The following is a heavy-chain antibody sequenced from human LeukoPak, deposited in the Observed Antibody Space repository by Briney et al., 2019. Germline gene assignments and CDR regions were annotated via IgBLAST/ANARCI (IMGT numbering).Heavy chain of an antibody. CDR2: INHSGST. D-gene: IGHD3-10*01. J-gene: IGHJ5*02. CDR1: GGSFSGYY. V-gene: IGHV4-34*01. CDR3: ARQNGGRITMVRGRIWFDP. Sequence: PSETLSLTCAVYGGSFSGYYWSWIRQPPGKGLEWIGEINHSGSTNYNPSLKSRVTISVDTSKNQFSLKLSSVTAADTAVYYCARQNGGRITMVRGRIWFDPWGQGTLVTVSS.